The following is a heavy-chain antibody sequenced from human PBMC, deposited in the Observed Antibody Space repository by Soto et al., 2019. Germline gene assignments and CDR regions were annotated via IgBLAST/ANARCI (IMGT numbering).Heavy chain of an antibody. Sequence: ASVKVSCKASGYTFTSYDINWVRQATGQGLEWMGWMNPNSGNTGYAQKFQGRVTMTTDTSTSTAYMELRSLRSDDTAVYYCARGVIAVDYFDYWGQGTLVTVSS. D-gene: IGHD6-19*01. CDR3: ARGVIAVDYFDY. CDR1: GYTFTSYD. V-gene: IGHV1-8*01. J-gene: IGHJ4*02. CDR2: MNPNSGNT.